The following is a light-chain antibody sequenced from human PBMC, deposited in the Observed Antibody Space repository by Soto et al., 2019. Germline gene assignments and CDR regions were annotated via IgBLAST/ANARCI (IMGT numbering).Light chain of an antibody. CDR3: QQLNNYPWT. J-gene: IGKJ1*01. CDR2: AAS. V-gene: IGKV1-9*01. Sequence: IQMTQSPSFLSASVGDRVTITCRASQDISTYLAWFQQKPGKAPKLLISAASTLQSGVPSRFSGSGSGTDFTLTLNSLHPEDFATYYCQQLNNYPWTFGQGTKVDIK. CDR1: QDISTY.